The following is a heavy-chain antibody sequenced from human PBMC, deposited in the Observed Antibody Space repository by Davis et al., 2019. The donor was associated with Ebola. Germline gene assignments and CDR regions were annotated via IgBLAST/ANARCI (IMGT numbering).Heavy chain of an antibody. CDR1: GFSFSTYG. Sequence: GESLKISCAASGFSFSTYGMSWVRQAPGKGPEWVAVFYTDERTYYADSVKGRFTISRDNSKNTLYLQMNSLRGEDTAMYYCARHASGDFWYFGLWGRGTLVTVSS. CDR3: ARHASGDFWYFGL. V-gene: IGHV3-66*04. J-gene: IGHJ2*01. CDR2: FYTDERT. D-gene: IGHD3-10*01.